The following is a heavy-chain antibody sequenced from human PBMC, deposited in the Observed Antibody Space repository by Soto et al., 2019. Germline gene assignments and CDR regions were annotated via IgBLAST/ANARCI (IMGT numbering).Heavy chain of an antibody. CDR1: GFSFSISP. D-gene: IGHD3-3*01. Sequence: GGTLRLSCAASGFSFSISPMHWVRQAPGKGPEWVALISCDGTNKFYADSVKGRFTISRDNSKNTLYLQMNSLRAEDTAVYYCARPLLFSIFGGALHDAFAFPGRGTIVIGSS. CDR3: ARPLLFSIFGGALHDAFAF. V-gene: IGHV3-30-3*01. J-gene: IGHJ3*01. CDR2: ISCDGTNK.